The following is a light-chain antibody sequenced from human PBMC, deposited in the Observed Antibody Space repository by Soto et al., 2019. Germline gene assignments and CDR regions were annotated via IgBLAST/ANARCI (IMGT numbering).Light chain of an antibody. CDR3: QQYGSSPPGVT. CDR2: GVS. CDR1: QSISSSY. V-gene: IGKV3-20*01. Sequence: EIVLTQSPGTLSLSPGGRATLSCRASQSISSSYFAWYQQKPGQAPRLLVYGVSSRATDVPDRFSGSGSGTDFTLTISRLEPEDFAVYYCQQYGSSPPGVTFGPGTKVDI. J-gene: IGKJ3*01.